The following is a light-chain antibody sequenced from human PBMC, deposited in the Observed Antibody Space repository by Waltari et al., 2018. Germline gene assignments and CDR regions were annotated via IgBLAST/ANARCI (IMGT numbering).Light chain of an antibody. CDR1: QSVLYSSNNKNY. CDR2: WAS. J-gene: IGKJ2*01. CDR3: QQYYSDPPT. Sequence: DIVMTQSPDSLAVSLGERATINCKSSQSVLYSSNNKNYLTWYQQKPGQPPKLLIYWASARASGVPDRFSGSGSGTDFTLTISSLQAEDVAVYYCQQYYSDPPTFGQGTKLEIK. V-gene: IGKV4-1*01.